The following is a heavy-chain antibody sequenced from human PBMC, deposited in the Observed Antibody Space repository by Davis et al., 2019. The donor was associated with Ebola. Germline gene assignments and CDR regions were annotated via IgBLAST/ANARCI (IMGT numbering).Heavy chain of an antibody. CDR1: GGSFSGYY. CDR3: ARGRVIASADRPKGWFDP. J-gene: IGHJ5*02. V-gene: IGHV4-34*01. D-gene: IGHD6-13*01. CDR2: INHSGST. Sequence: MPSETLSLTCAVYGGSFSGYYWSWIRQPPGKGLEWIGEINHSGSTNYNPSLKSRVTISVDPSKNQFSLKLSSVTAADTAVYYCARGRVIASADRPKGWFDPWGQGTLVTVSS.